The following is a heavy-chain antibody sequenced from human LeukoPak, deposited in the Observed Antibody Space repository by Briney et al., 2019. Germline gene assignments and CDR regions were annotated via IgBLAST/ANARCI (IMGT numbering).Heavy chain of an antibody. D-gene: IGHD1-1*01. V-gene: IGHV4-61*02. CDR3: AARRRGTEVDY. CDR1: GGSISSGSYY. CDR2: IYTSGST. Sequence: PSETLSPTCTVSGGSISSGSYYWSWIRQPAGKGLEWIGRIYTSGSTNYNPSLKSRVTISVDTSKNQFSLKLSSVTAADTAVYYCAARRRGTEVDYWGQGTLVTVSS. J-gene: IGHJ4*02.